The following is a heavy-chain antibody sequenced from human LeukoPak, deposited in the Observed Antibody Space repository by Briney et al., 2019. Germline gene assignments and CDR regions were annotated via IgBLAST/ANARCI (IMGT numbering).Heavy chain of an antibody. CDR1: GFTFSSYS. Sequence: GGSLRLSCAASGFTFSSYSMNWVRQAPGKGLEWASSISSSSSYIYYADSVKGRFTISRDNAKNSLYLQMNSLRAEDTAVYYCARESYYYDSSGYYYSFDYWGQGTLVTVSS. CDR2: ISSSSSYI. D-gene: IGHD3-22*01. V-gene: IGHV3-21*01. J-gene: IGHJ4*02. CDR3: ARESYYYDSSGYYYSFDY.